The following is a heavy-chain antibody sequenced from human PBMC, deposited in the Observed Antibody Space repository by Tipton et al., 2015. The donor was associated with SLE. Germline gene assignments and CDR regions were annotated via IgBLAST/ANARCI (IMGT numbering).Heavy chain of an antibody. Sequence: TLSLTCTVSGGSISSGSYYWSWIRQPAGKGLEWIGRVFVSGDTNYNPSVKSRVTISVDTSQNQFSLRLSSVTAADAAVYYCARESVAAAGIDYWGQGTLVAVSS. J-gene: IGHJ4*02. CDR2: VFVSGDT. CDR3: ARESVAAAGIDY. V-gene: IGHV4-61*02. CDR1: GGSISSGSYY. D-gene: IGHD6-13*01.